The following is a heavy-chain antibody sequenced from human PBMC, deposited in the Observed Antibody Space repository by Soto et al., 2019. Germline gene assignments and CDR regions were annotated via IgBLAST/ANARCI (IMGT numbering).Heavy chain of an antibody. D-gene: IGHD6-6*01. J-gene: IGHJ6*02. Sequence: QVQLVQSGGEVKKPGASVKVSCKASGYTFTNYGISWVRQAPGQGREWMGWISAYNGNRKYAQKLQDRVTMTTDTSTNTAYMELRSLRSDDTAIYYCAGVRGESEQLAIYGMDAWVQGTTVTVFS. V-gene: IGHV1-18*01. CDR2: ISAYNGNR. CDR3: AGVRGESEQLAIYGMDA. CDR1: GYTFTNYG.